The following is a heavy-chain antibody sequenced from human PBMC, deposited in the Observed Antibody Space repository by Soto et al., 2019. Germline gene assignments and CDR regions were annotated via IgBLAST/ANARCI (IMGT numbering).Heavy chain of an antibody. J-gene: IGHJ4*02. V-gene: IGHV1-3*01. Sequence: QVQLVQSGAEVKKPGASVKVSCKASGYTFTSYAIHWVRQAPGQRLEWMGWINPGNGNTEYSQKFQDRVTITRDTSASTAYMELSSLRSEDTAVYYCARDLGGWPDYWGQGTLVTVSS. CDR1: GYTFTSYA. CDR2: INPGNGNT. CDR3: ARDLGGWPDY. D-gene: IGHD6-19*01.